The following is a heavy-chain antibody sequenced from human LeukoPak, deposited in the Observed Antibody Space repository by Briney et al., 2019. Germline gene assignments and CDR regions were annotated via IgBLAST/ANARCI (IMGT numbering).Heavy chain of an antibody. CDR1: GFTFSNFG. V-gene: IGHV3-23*01. D-gene: IGHD3-3*02. CDR3: TRDAALSFDS. Sequence: GGSLRLSCGASGFTFSNFGMNWVRQAPGKGLEWVSGISASGGTTYYADSVRGRFTISRDNAKNTVYLQMNSLRVEDTAVYYCTRDAALSFDSWSQGTLVTVSS. J-gene: IGHJ4*02. CDR2: ISASGGTT.